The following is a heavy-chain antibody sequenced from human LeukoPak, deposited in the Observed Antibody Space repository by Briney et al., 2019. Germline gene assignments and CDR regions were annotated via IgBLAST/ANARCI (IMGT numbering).Heavy chain of an antibody. CDR3: ARRAIVVVPAAMRPVGWFDP. D-gene: IGHD2-2*01. V-gene: IGHV4-34*01. J-gene: IGHJ5*02. CDR2: INHSGST. CDR1: GFIFDDYG. Sequence: GSLRLSCAASGFIFDDYGMHWIRQPPGKGLEWIGEINHSGSTNYNPSLKSRVTISVDTSKNQFSLKLSSVTAADTAVYYCARRAIVVVPAAMRPVGWFDPWGQGTLVTVSS.